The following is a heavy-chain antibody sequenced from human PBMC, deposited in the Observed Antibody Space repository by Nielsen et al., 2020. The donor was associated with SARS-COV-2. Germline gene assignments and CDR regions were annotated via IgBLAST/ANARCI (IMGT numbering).Heavy chain of an antibody. CDR1: GGSISSYY. Sequence: SETLSLTCTVSGGSISSYYWSWIRQPPGKGLEWIGYIYYSGSTNYNPSLKSRVTISVDTSKNQFSLKLSSVTAADTAVYYCARGQRYYGMDVWGQGTTVTVSS. V-gene: IGHV4-59*01. J-gene: IGHJ6*02. CDR3: ARGQRYYGMDV. CDR2: IYYSGST.